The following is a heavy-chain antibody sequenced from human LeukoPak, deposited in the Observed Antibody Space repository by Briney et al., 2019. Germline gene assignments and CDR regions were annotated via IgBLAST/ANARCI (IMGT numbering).Heavy chain of an antibody. V-gene: IGHV4-4*07. J-gene: IGHJ3*02. CDR3: AREMFVPGYYTQDAFDI. D-gene: IGHD3/OR15-3a*01. Sequence: SETLSLTCTVSGGSISSYYWSWIRQPAGKGLEWIGRIYTSGSTNYNPSLKSRVTMSVDTSKNQFSLKLSSVTAADTAVYYCAREMFVPGYYTQDAFDIWGQGTMVTVSS. CDR2: IYTSGST. CDR1: GGSISSYY.